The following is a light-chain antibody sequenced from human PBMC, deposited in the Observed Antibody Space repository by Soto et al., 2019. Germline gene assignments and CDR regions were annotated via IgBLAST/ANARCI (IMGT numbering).Light chain of an antibody. V-gene: IGKV3-11*01. CDR3: QQRRT. CDR1: QSVSSD. CDR2: DAS. Sequence: IVLTQSPATLSLSPGGRATLSCRASQSVSSDLAWYQQKPGQAPRLLIYDASNRATGIPARFSGSGSGTDFTLTISSLAPEAFAVYYCQQRRTFGQGTKV. J-gene: IGKJ1*01.